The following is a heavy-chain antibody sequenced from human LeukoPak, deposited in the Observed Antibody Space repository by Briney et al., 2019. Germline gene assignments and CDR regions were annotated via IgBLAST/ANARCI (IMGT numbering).Heavy chain of an antibody. CDR2: INPSGGST. J-gene: IGHJ6*03. CDR1: GYTFTGYY. Sequence: GASVKVSCKASGYTFTGYYMHWVRQAPGQGLEWMGIINPSGGSTSYAQKFQGRVTMTRDTSTRTVYMELSSLRSEDTAVYYCARAGDCSRTSCYVGGYYYYYMDVWGKGTTVTISS. CDR3: ARAGDCSRTSCYVGGYYYYYMDV. V-gene: IGHV1-46*01. D-gene: IGHD2-2*01.